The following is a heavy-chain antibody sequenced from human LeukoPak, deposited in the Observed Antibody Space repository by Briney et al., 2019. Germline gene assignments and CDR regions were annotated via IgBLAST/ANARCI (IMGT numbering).Heavy chain of an antibody. D-gene: IGHD3-16*01. J-gene: IGHJ4*02. Sequence: PGGSLRLSCAASGFTFSSYSMNWVRQAPGKGLEWVSSISSSSSYIYYADSVKGRFTISRDNAKNSLYLQMNSLRAEDTAVYYCARGSDYAGAFDYWGQGTLVTVSS. CDR1: GFTFSSYS. V-gene: IGHV3-21*01. CDR3: ARGSDYAGAFDY. CDR2: ISSSSSYI.